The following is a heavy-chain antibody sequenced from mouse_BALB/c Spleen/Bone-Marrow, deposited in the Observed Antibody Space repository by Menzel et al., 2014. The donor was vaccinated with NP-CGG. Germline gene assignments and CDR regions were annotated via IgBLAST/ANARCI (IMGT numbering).Heavy chain of an antibody. V-gene: IGHV5-6-3*01. CDR2: INSNGGST. Sequence: EVQGVESGGGLVKPGGSLKLSCAASGFTFSSYGMSWVRQTPDKRLELVATINSNGGSTYYPDSVKGRFTISRDTAKNTLYLQMSSLKSEETAMYYCVRGNYGNYVDYFDFWGQGTTLTVSS. D-gene: IGHD2-1*01. CDR1: GFTFSSYG. J-gene: IGHJ2*01. CDR3: VRGNYGNYVDYFDF.